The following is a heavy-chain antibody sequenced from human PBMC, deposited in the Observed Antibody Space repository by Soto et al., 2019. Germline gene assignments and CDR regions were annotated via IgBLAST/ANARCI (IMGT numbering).Heavy chain of an antibody. D-gene: IGHD1-26*01. CDR2: IHYSGRT. CDR1: NGSISGFY. V-gene: IGHV4-59*12. Sequence: SETLSLPCSVSNGSISGFYWTWIRQPPGKILEWIGYIHYSGRTDYNPSLTSRATMSVDTSKNQFSLTLKSITAADTAVYYCVRVGVGIGNHFDSWGRGTLVTVSS. J-gene: IGHJ4*02. CDR3: VRVGVGIGNHFDS.